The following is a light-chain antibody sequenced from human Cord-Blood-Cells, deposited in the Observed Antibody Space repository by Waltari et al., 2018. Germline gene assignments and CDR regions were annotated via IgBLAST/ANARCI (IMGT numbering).Light chain of an antibody. J-gene: IGLJ3*02. V-gene: IGLV2-23*01. CDR3: CSYAGSSTWV. Sequence: QSALTQPASVSGSPGQSITISCTGTSSDVGSYNLVSWYQQHPGKGPKLMIYEGSKRPSVVSNRFSCSKSGNTASLTISGLQAEDEADYYCCSYAGSSTWVFGGGTKLTVL. CDR1: SSDVGSYNL. CDR2: EGS.